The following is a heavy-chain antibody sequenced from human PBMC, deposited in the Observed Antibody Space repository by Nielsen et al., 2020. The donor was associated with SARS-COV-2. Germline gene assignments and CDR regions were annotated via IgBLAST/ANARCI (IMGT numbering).Heavy chain of an antibody. V-gene: IGHV3-21*06. J-gene: IGHJ4*02. Sequence: GRFTISRDNAKNSLFLEMNSLGGEDTAVYYCARHEGYANTWYPDYWGQGVLVTVSS. D-gene: IGHD2-2*01. CDR3: ARHEGYANTWYPDY.